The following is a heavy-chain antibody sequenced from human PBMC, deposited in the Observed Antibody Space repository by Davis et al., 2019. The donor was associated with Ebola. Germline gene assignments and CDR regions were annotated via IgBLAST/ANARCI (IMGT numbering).Heavy chain of an antibody. CDR1: GFTFSNYW. Sequence: GESLKISCAASGFTFSNYWMHWVRQAPGKGLVWVSRINSDGSSTSYADSVKGRFTISRDNAKNMLYLQKNSLRAEDTAVYYCAKNLFGRSSFGEFWGQGTLVTVSS. D-gene: IGHD3-10*01. CDR2: INSDGSST. J-gene: IGHJ4*02. CDR3: AKNLFGRSSFGEF. V-gene: IGHV3-74*01.